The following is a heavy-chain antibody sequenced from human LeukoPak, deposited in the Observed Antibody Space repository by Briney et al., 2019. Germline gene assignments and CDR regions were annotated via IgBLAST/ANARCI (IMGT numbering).Heavy chain of an antibody. Sequence: GESLKISCKGSGYSFCSYWIGWVRQMPGKGLEWMGIIYPGDSDTRYSPSFQGQVTISADKSISTAYLQWSSLKASDTAMYYCARLSGSHYYYYYYMDVWGKGTRSPSP. CDR2: IYPGDSDT. CDR3: ARLSGSHYYYYYYMDV. D-gene: IGHD3-10*01. CDR1: GYSFCSYW. V-gene: IGHV5-51*01. J-gene: IGHJ6*03.